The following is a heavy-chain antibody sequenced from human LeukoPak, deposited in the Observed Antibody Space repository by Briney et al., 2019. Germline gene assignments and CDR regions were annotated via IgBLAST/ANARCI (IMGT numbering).Heavy chain of an antibody. CDR2: MSNSART. D-gene: IGHD1-26*01. J-gene: IGHJ4*02. CDR1: VGTISSSDYY. V-gene: IGHV4-39*01. CDR3: ARRTSNPVGAIDY. Sequence: TETLFLTCTIYVGTISSSDYYSDWFRQPPGKGLEWIGMMSNSARTYYTPSLKSRVTISVDTSKNQLSLKVRSVTTADTAVYYCARRTSNPVGAIDYWGQGTLVTVSS.